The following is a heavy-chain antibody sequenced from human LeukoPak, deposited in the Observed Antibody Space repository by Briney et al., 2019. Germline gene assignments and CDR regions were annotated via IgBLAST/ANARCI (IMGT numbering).Heavy chain of an antibody. CDR2: ISGGGGST. J-gene: IGHJ5*02. CDR3: AKDCNKDYGVSCNWFDP. CDR1: GFTLSRDG. Sequence: GRSLRLSWAASGFTLSRDGMSWVRQAPGKGREWVSAISGGGGSTYYAESGKGRFTISRVNTKNSLYMQMNSLRAEDTAIYYCAKDCNKDYGVSCNWFDPWGQGTLVTVSS. D-gene: IGHD4-17*01. V-gene: IGHV3-23*01.